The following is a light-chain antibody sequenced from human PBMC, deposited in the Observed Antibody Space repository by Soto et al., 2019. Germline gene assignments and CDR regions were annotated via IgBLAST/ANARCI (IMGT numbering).Light chain of an antibody. J-gene: IGKJ5*01. Sequence: EIVLTQSPATLSLSPGEIATLSCRASQSVSSYLAWYQQKPGQAPRLLIYDASNRAPGIPARFSGSGSGTDYNLTITSLEPEDFAVYYCQQRSNWPPATFGKGTRLEIK. CDR1: QSVSSY. CDR2: DAS. CDR3: QQRSNWPPAT. V-gene: IGKV3-11*01.